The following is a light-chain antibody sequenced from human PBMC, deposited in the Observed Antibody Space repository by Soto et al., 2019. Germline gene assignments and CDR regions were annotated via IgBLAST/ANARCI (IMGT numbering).Light chain of an antibody. Sequence: DIQMTQYPSALSGSVGERVTITCRASQTISSWLAWYQQKPGKAPKLLIYKASTLKSGVPSRFSGSGSGTEFTLTISSLQPDDFATYYCQHYNSYSEAFGQGTKVDIK. CDR2: KAS. J-gene: IGKJ1*01. V-gene: IGKV1-5*03. CDR1: QTISSW. CDR3: QHYNSYSEA.